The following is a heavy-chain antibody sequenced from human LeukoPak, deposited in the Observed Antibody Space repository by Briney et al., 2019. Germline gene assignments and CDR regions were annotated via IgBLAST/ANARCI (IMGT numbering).Heavy chain of an antibody. D-gene: IGHD3-16*02. CDR3: TRGAPYVWGSYRSPPFDY. J-gene: IGHJ4*02. Sequence: QPGGSLRLSCTASGFTFGDYAMSWVRQAPGKGLEWVGFIRSKAYGGTTEYAASVKGRFTISRDDFKSIAYLQMNSLKTEDTAVYYCTRGAPYVWGSYRSPPFDYWGQGTLVTVSS. CDR2: IRSKAYGGTT. CDR1: GFTFGDYA. V-gene: IGHV3-49*04.